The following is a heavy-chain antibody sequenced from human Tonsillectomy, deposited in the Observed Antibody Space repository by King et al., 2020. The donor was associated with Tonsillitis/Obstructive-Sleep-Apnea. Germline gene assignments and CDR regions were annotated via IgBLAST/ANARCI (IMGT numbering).Heavy chain of an antibody. CDR1: GYTFTSYY. V-gene: IGHV1-46*01. CDR2: VNPTDGRT. Sequence: HVQLVESGAEVEKPGASVKVSCKASGYTFTSYYIHWVRQAPGQGLEWMGIVNPTDGRTTYAQKFQGRVTMTRDTSTSTVYMELSSLRSEDTALYYCARVLYLGPRDYWGQGTMVTVSS. J-gene: IGHJ4*02. CDR3: ARVLYLGPRDY.